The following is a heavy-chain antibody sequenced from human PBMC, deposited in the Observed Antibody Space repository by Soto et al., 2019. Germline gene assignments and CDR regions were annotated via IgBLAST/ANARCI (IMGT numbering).Heavy chain of an antibody. J-gene: IGHJ4*02. Sequence: SETLSLTCTVSGASINNYYWSWIRQPPGKGLEWIGNIYYSGSSNYNPSLKSRVTISVDTSKNYFSLKLSSVTAADTAMYYCASSHAWSTFDHWGLGTLVTVSS. CDR1: GASINNYY. CDR3: ASSHAWSTFDH. V-gene: IGHV4-59*08. D-gene: IGHD2-2*01. CDR2: IYYSGSS.